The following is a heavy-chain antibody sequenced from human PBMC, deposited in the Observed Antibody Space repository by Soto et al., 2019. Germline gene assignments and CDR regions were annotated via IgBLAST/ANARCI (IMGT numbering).Heavy chain of an antibody. CDR2: ISSTGKNI. V-gene: IGHV3-11*01. CDR1: GFTFIEYY. J-gene: IGHJ4*02. Sequence: QVRPVESGGDLVKPGESLRLSCVAPGFTFIEYYMNWVRQAPGKGLEWISYISSTGKNIYYSDSVKGRFIVSRDNAKNSLFLQMNSLTADDTAVYYCGRSHGAGSYWGQGTRVTVSS. CDR3: GRSHGAGSY. D-gene: IGHD4-17*01.